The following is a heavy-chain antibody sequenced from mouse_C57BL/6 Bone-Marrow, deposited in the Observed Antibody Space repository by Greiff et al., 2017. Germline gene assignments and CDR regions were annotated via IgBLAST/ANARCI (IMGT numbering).Heavy chain of an antibody. Sequence: QVQLQQPGAELVRPGSSVKLSCKASGYTFTSYWMHWVKQRPIQGLEWIGNIDPSDSETHYNQKFKDKATLTVDKSSSTAYMQLSSLTSEDSAVYYWGRAIYDGYYAWCAYGGQGTLVTVSA. CDR1: GYTFTSYW. CDR2: IDPSDSET. V-gene: IGHV1-52*01. D-gene: IGHD2-3*01. J-gene: IGHJ3*01. CDR3: GRAIYDGYYAWCAY.